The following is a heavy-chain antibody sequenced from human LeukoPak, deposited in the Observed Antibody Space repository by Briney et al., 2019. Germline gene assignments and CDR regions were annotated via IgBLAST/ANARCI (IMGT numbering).Heavy chain of an antibody. D-gene: IGHD1-26*01. CDR3: AKEGGIVGATWIGAFDI. Sequence: GRSLRLSCAASGFTFDDYAMHWVRQAPGKGLEWVSGISWNSGSIGYADSVKGRFTISRDNAKNSLYLQMNSLRAEDMALYYCAKEGGIVGATWIGAFDIWGQGTMVTVSS. J-gene: IGHJ3*02. CDR2: ISWNSGSI. V-gene: IGHV3-9*03. CDR1: GFTFDDYA.